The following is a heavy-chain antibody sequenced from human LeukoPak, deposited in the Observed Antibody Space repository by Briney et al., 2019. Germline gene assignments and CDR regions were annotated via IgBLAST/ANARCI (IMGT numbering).Heavy chain of an antibody. J-gene: IGHJ6*02. CDR3: ARDYDTSGSVSSIYGLDV. V-gene: IGHV1-8*01. CDR1: GYSFTSYD. Sequence: ASVKVSCIASGYSFTSYDINWVRQATGQGLEWMGWMNTNSGNTGFAPKFQGRVTMTRDTSKGTAYMELRSLRSEDTAVYYCARDYDTSGSVSSIYGLDVWGQGTMVTVSS. D-gene: IGHD3-22*01. CDR2: MNTNSGNT.